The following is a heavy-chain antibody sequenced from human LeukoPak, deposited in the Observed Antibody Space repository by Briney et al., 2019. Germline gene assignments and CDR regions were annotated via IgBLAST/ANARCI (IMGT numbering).Heavy chain of an antibody. V-gene: IGHV4-4*07. D-gene: IGHD3-16*01. CDR3: ARDLGGHLGDAFDI. Sequence: PSETLSLTCTVSGGSISSYYWNWVRQPAGKGLEWVGRIYTSGSTNYNPSLKSRVTMSVDTSKNQFSLKLSSVTAADTAVYYCARDLGGHLGDAFDIWGQGTMVTVSS. CDR1: GGSISSYY. CDR2: IYTSGST. J-gene: IGHJ3*02.